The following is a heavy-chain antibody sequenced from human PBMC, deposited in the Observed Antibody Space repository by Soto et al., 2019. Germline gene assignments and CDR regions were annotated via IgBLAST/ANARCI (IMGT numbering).Heavy chain of an antibody. CDR1: GGSISSYY. J-gene: IGHJ4*02. CDR2: IYTSGST. CDR3: ARGAQRGIAAAGTSDY. V-gene: IGHV4-4*07. D-gene: IGHD6-13*01. Sequence: QVQLQESGPGLVKPSETLSLTCTVSGGSISSYYWSWIRQPAGKGLEWIGRIYTSGSTNYNPSLKSRVTMSVDTSKNQFSLKLSSVTAADTAVYYCARGAQRGIAAAGTSDYWGQGTLVTVSS.